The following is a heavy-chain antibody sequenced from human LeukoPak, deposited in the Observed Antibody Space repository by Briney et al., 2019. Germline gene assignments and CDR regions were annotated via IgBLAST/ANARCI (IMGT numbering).Heavy chain of an antibody. Sequence: SETLSLTCAVYGGSFSGYYWSWIRQPPGKGLEWIGEINHSGSTNYNPSLKSRVTISVDTSKNQFSLKLSSVTAADTAVYYCARHSYGSGSYYDAFDIWGQGTMVTVSS. V-gene: IGHV4-34*01. CDR3: ARHSYGSGSYYDAFDI. J-gene: IGHJ3*02. D-gene: IGHD3-10*01. CDR1: GGSFSGYY. CDR2: INHSGST.